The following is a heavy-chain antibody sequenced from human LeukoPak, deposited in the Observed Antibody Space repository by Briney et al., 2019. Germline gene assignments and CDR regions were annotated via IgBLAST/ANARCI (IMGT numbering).Heavy chain of an antibody. Sequence: PSETLSLTCTASGGSISSYYWSWIRQPPGKGLEWIGYIYYSGSTNYNPSLKSRVTISVDTSKNQFSLNLGSVTDADTAVYYCARDHSPSSRPNYSIWAPPPQNFGPTHNWFDPWGQGTLVTVSS. D-gene: IGHD2-15*01. CDR3: ARDHSPSSRPNYSIWAPPPQNFGPTHNWFDP. CDR2: IYYSGST. J-gene: IGHJ5*02. V-gene: IGHV4-59*12. CDR1: GGSISSYY.